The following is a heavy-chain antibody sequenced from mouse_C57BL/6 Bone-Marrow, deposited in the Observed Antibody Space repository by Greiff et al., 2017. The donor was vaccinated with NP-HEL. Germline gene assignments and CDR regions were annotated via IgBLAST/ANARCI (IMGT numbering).Heavy chain of an antibody. CDR2: IWSGGST. V-gene: IGHV2-2*01. D-gene: IGHD4-1*01. CDR3: ARLGRGFAY. CDR1: GFSLTSYG. Sequence: VHLVESGPGLVQPSQSLSITCTVSGFSLTSYGVHWVRQSPGKGLEWLGVIWSGGSTDYNAAFISRLSISKDNSKSQVFFKMNSLQADDTAIYYCARLGRGFAYWGQGTLVTVSA. J-gene: IGHJ3*01.